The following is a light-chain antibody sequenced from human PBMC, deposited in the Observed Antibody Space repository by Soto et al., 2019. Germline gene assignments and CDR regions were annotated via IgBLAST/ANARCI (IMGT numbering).Light chain of an antibody. Sequence: QSVLSQAPSASGTPGQRVTISCSGNSSNIGSNYVYWYQQLPETAPKLLIYRTHQRPSGVPDRFSASKSDTSASLVISGLRSEDEAAYYCATWDDSLRGPVLFGGGTKLTVL. CDR1: SSNIGSNY. CDR3: ATWDDSLRGPVL. V-gene: IGLV1-47*01. J-gene: IGLJ2*01. CDR2: RTH.